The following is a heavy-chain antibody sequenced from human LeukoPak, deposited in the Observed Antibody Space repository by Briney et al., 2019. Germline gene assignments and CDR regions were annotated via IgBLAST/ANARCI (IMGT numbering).Heavy chain of an antibody. CDR1: GGSISSSNYY. V-gene: IGHV4-39*02. J-gene: IGHJ2*01. CDR2: MFYTGST. CDR3: ARDIGYYDSSGYFWYFDL. Sequence: PSETLSLTCAVSGGSISSSNYYWGWIRQPPGKGLEWIGSMFYTGSTYYNPSLKSRVTISVDTSKNQFSLKLNSVTAADTAVYYCARDIGYYDSSGYFWYFDLWGRGTLVTVSS. D-gene: IGHD3-22*01.